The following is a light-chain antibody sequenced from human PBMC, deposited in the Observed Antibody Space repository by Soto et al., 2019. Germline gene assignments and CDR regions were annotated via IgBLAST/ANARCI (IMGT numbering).Light chain of an antibody. CDR3: CSFAGTYIFVI. CDR2: DVN. CDR1: SSDVGGYNY. V-gene: IGLV2-11*01. Sequence: QSVLTQPRSVSGSPGQSVTISCSGTSSDVGGYNYVSWYQQHPGKAPKLMIYDVNKRPSGVPDRFSGSKSGNTASLTISGLQTDDEADYYCCSFAGTYIFVIFGGGTKVTVL. J-gene: IGLJ2*01.